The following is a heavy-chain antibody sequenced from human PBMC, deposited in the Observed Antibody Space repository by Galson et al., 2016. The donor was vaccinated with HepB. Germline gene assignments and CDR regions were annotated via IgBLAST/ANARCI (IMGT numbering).Heavy chain of an antibody. CDR1: GFTFKSHS. Sequence: SLRLSCAASGFTFKSHSMSWVRQAPGKGLEWVSAISENGGSTHYADSVKGRFTISRDNSKNTLYLQMNSVRAEDTAVYYCARDQGYCSGITCLIYDYWGRGTLVTVSS. J-gene: IGHJ2*01. V-gene: IGHV3-23*01. CDR2: ISENGGST. CDR3: ARDQGYCSGITCLIYDY. D-gene: IGHD2-2*01.